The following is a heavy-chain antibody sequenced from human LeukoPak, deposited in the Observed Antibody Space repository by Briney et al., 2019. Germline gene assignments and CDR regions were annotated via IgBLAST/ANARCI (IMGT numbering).Heavy chain of an antibody. D-gene: IGHD3-3*01. Sequence: GGSLRLSCAASGFTFSNAWMTWVRQAPGQGLEWVGRIKSKTDGATTDYAATVKGRFIISRDDSKRMLYLQMNSLKTEETAMYYCALEFGQATDYWGQGTLVTVSS. J-gene: IGHJ4*02. V-gene: IGHV3-15*01. CDR3: ALEFGQATDY. CDR1: GFTFSNAW. CDR2: IKSKTDGATT.